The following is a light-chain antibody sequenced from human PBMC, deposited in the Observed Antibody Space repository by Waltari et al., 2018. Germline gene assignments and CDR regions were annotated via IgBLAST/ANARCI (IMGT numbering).Light chain of an antibody. J-gene: IGKJ2*01. V-gene: IGKV3-15*01. CDR3: LQYKNWPPLYT. CDR1: KSISSN. CDR2: GAS. Sequence: EIVMTQSPATLSVSPGERATLSCRASKSISSNLVWYQHKPGQAPRVLIYGASTRATGIPARFSGSGSGTEFTLTITSLQSEDFAVYYCLQYKNWPPLYTFGQGTKLEI.